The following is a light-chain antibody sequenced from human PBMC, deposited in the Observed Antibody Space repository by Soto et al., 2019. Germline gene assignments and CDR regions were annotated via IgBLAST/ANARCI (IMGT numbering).Light chain of an antibody. V-gene: IGKV2-28*01. CDR2: LGS. CDR1: QSLLHSNGYTY. CDR3: MQGLQTPWM. J-gene: IGKJ1*01. Sequence: DIVMTQSPLSLPVTPGEPASISCRSSQSLLHSNGYTYLDWYLQKPGQSPQLLISLGSNRASGVPERFSGSGSGTDFTLKISRVEAEDVGVYYCMQGLQTPWMFGQGTKVETK.